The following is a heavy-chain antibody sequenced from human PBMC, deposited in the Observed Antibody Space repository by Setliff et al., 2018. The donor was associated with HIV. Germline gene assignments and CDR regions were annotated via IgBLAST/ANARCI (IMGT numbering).Heavy chain of an antibody. Sequence: KPSETLSLTCTVSGGSVSDTSYYWGWIRQPPGKGLEWLANAYYSGGTYYNPSLNSRVTISVDTSRNQFSLKLTSVTAADTALYFCARLGDSGYDFRGYFDYWGQGKLVTVSS. CDR2: AYYSGGT. J-gene: IGHJ4*02. CDR3: ARLGDSGYDFRGYFDY. V-gene: IGHV4-39*01. CDR1: GGSVSDTSYY. D-gene: IGHD5-12*01.